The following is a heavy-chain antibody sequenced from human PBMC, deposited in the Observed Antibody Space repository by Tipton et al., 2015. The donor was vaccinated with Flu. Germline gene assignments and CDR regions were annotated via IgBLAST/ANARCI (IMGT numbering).Heavy chain of an antibody. Sequence: TLSLTCTVSGGSISSVTYYWGWIRQSPGKGLEWIGNIYYSGNTYYNPSLKSRVTMSVDTSKNQMSLRLNSVTAADTAVYYCARLPRHYGDYPLDYWGPGIMVTVSS. J-gene: IGHJ4*01. CDR3: ARLPRHYGDYPLDY. CDR1: GGSISSVTYY. CDR2: IYYSGNT. D-gene: IGHD4-17*01. V-gene: IGHV4-39*07.